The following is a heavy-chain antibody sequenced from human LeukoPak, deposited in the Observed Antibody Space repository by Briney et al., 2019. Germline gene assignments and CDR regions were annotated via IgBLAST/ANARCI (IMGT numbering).Heavy chain of an antibody. CDR2: INHSGST. D-gene: IGHD6-6*01. J-gene: IGHJ6*03. V-gene: IGHV4-34*01. CDR3: ARRTIAARFSRSYYYGDV. CDR1: GGSFSGYY. Sequence: SETLSLTCAVYGGSFSGYYWSWLRQPPGKGLEWIGEINHSGSTNYNPSLKSRVTISVDTSKNQFSLKLSSVTAADTAVYYCARRTIAARFSRSYYYGDVWGKGNTVTVSS.